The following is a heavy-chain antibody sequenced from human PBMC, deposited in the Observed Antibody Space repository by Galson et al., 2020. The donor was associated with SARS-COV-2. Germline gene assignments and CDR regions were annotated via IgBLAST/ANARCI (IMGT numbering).Heavy chain of an antibody. CDR3: AKVDMYMYDCSVYVAAFEV. J-gene: IGHJ3*01. Sequence: ETSETLSLTCSVSGGSMSTNDYYWGWIRQPPGKGLEWIGNLFYSGTTYPHPSLRGRATMSADTSRNQFPLKLRPVTAAATAVYFCAKVDMYMYDCSVYVAAFEVWGQGTVVTVST. CDR2: LFYSGTT. D-gene: IGHD3-22*01. CDR1: GGSMSTNDYY. V-gene: IGHV4-39*01.